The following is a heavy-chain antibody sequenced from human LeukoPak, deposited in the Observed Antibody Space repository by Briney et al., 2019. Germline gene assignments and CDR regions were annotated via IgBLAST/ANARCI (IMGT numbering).Heavy chain of an antibody. Sequence: GGSLRLSCAASGFTFSDYAMSWVRQAPGKGLEWVSAISGSGGSTYYADSVKGRFTISRDNSKNTLYLQMNSLRAEDTAVYYCARGIAESGRLYYYYGMDVWGQGTTVTVS. CDR2: ISGSGGST. J-gene: IGHJ6*02. CDR3: ARGIAESGRLYYYYGMDV. D-gene: IGHD6-13*01. CDR1: GFTFSDYA. V-gene: IGHV3-23*01.